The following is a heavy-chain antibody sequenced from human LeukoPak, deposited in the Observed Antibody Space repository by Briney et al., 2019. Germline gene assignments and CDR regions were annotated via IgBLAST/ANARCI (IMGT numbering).Heavy chain of an antibody. CDR2: ISSSGSTI. J-gene: IGHJ4*02. D-gene: IGHD5-24*01. CDR3: ARRSRDTPIYFFDY. Sequence: GGSLRLSCAASGFTFSDYYMSWICQAPGKGLEWVSYISSSGSTIYYADSVKGRFTISRDNAKNSLYLQMNSLRAEDTAVYYCARRSRDTPIYFFDYWGQGTLVTVSS. V-gene: IGHV3-11*04. CDR1: GFTFSDYY.